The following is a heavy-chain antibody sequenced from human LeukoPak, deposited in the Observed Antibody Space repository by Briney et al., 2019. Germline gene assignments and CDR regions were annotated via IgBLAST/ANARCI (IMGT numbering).Heavy chain of an antibody. J-gene: IGHJ4*02. V-gene: IGHV1-18*01. D-gene: IGHD5-12*01. CDR1: GYTFTSYG. Sequence: ASVKVSCKASGYTFTSYGISWVRQAPGQGLEWMGWISAYNGNTNYAQKLQGRVTMTTDTSTSTAYMELRSLRSDDTAVYYCARDLLRSGYGPYDYWGQGTLVTVSS. CDR2: ISAYNGNT. CDR3: ARDLLRSGYGPYDY.